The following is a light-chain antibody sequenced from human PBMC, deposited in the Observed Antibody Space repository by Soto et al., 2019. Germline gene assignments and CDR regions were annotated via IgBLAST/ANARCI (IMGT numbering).Light chain of an antibody. CDR3: RSYDSNLSEV. V-gene: IGLV1-40*01. CDR1: GSNIGAGYG. Sequence: QSALTQPPSVPGAPGQTVTISCTGSGSNIGAGYGVQWYQQLPGTAPRLLIYGSDDRPSGVPDRFSASVSGNSASLAITGLQTEDEAVYYCRSYDSNLSEVFGPGTKGAVL. J-gene: IGLJ1*01. CDR2: GSD.